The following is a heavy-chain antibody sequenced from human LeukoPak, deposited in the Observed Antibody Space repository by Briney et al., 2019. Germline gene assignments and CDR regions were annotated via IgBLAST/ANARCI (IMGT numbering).Heavy chain of an antibody. V-gene: IGHV4-59*12. Sequence: SETLSLTCTVSGGSIGSYFWSWIRQPPGKGLEWIGEIYHSGSTNYSPSLKSRVTLSVDKSKNQFSLKLSSVTAADTAVYYCARGTGYSSGCPDYWGQGTLVTVSS. CDR2: IYHSGST. CDR3: ARGTGYSSGCPDY. CDR1: GGSIGSYF. D-gene: IGHD6-19*01. J-gene: IGHJ4*02.